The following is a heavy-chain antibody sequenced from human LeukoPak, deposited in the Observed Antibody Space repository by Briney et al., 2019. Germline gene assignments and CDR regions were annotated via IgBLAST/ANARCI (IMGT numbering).Heavy chain of an antibody. Sequence: PSETLSLTCTVSGGSISSYYWSWIRQPAGKGLEWIGRIYTSGSTNYNPSLKSRVTISVDTSKNQFSLKLSSVTAADTAVYYCARGYSGSYYNKFDYWGQGTLVTVSS. J-gene: IGHJ4*02. CDR2: IYTSGST. D-gene: IGHD3-10*01. CDR3: ARGYSGSYYNKFDY. CDR1: GGSISSYY. V-gene: IGHV4-4*07.